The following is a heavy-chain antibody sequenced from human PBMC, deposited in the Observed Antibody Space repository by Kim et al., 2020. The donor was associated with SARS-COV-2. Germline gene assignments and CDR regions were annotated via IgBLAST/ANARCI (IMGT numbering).Heavy chain of an antibody. CDR3: ARGGYYFVGYFDY. D-gene: IGHD3-22*01. V-gene: IGHV4-31*02. J-gene: IGHJ4*02. Sequence: YNPSLKSRVTISVDTSKNQFSLKLSSVTAADTTVYYCARGGYYFVGYFDYWGQGTLVTVSS.